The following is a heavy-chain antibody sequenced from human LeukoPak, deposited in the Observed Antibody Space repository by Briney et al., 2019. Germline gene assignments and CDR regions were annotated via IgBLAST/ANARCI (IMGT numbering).Heavy chain of an antibody. V-gene: IGHV4-61*01. CDR1: GGSISSGTYY. CDR3: ARVSYDFWSGRTGYYYYMDV. J-gene: IGHJ6*03. CDR2: IYYSGST. D-gene: IGHD3-3*01. Sequence: SETLSLTCTVSGGSISSGTYYWSWIRQPPGKGLEWIGYIYYSGSTNYNPSLKSRVTISVDTSKNQFSLKLSSVTAADTAVYYCARVSYDFWSGRTGYYYYMDVWGKGTTVTVSS.